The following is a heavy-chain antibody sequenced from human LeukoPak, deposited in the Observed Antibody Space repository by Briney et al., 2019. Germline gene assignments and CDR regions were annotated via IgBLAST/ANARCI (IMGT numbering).Heavy chain of an antibody. CDR3: ARAVAGDCFDY. Sequence: PGGSLRLSCAASGFTFSDYYMSWIRQAPGKGLEWLSYISSSISSDSVKGRFTISRDNAKNSLYLQMNSLRAEDTAVYYCARAVAGDCFDYWGQGTLVTVSS. CDR2: ISSSIS. CDR1: GFTFSDYY. D-gene: IGHD6-19*01. V-gene: IGHV3-11*06. J-gene: IGHJ4*02.